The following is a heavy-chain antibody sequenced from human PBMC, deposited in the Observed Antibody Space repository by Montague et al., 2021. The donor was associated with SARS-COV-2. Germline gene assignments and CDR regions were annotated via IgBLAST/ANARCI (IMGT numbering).Heavy chain of an antibody. Sequence: SLRLSCAASGSTFSSYAMIWVRQAPGKGLEWVSTISSTGGSTYYADSVKGRFIISRDNSRNTVYMQMNSLRAEDTAVYYCAKDRQLVGDDAFDIWGQGTMVTVSS. CDR1: GSTFSSYA. V-gene: IGHV3-23*01. CDR2: ISSTGGST. J-gene: IGHJ3*02. CDR3: AKDRQLVGDDAFDI. D-gene: IGHD6-13*01.